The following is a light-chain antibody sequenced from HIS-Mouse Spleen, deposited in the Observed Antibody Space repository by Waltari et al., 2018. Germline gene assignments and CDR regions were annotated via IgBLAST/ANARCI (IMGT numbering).Light chain of an antibody. V-gene: IGLV2-23*01. Sequence: QSALTHPASVSGSPGQSITISCTGTRSDAGSYNLVSWYQQHPGKAPKLMIYEGSKRPSGVSTRFSGSKSGNTASLTISGLQAEDEADYYCCSYAGSSTVVFGGGTKLTVL. CDR1: RSDAGSYNL. CDR2: EGS. J-gene: IGLJ2*01. CDR3: CSYAGSSTVV.